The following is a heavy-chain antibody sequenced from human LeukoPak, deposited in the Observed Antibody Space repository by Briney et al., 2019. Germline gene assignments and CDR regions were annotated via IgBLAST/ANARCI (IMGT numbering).Heavy chain of an antibody. V-gene: IGHV4-39*01. Sequence: SETLSLTCTVSGGSISSSSYYWGWIRQPPGRGLEWIGSIYYSGSTYYNPSLKSRVTISVDTSKNQFSLKLSSVTAADTAVYYCARGGDYYMDVWGKGTTVTVSS. J-gene: IGHJ6*03. D-gene: IGHD3-16*01. CDR2: IYYSGST. CDR1: GGSISSSSYY. CDR3: ARGGDYYMDV.